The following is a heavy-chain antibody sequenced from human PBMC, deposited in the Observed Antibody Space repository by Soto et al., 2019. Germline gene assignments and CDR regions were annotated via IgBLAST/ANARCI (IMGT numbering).Heavy chain of an antibody. CDR3: ARGGPAADPYYYGMDV. D-gene: IGHD6-13*01. CDR2: IKQDGSEK. Sequence: GGSLRLSCAASGFTFSSYWMSWLRQAPGEGLEWVANIKQDGSEKYYVDSVKGRFTISRDNAKNSLYLQMNSLRAEDTAVYYCARGGPAADPYYYGMDVWGQGTTVTVSS. V-gene: IGHV3-7*01. CDR1: GFTFSSYW. J-gene: IGHJ6*02.